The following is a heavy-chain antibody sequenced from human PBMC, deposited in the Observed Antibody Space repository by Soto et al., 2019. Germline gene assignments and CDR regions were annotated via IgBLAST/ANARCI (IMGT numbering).Heavy chain of an antibody. CDR2: ISSSGSTI. J-gene: IGHJ4*02. CDR1: GFTFSSYE. CDR3: ARPPYDFWSGYYFNYFDY. V-gene: IGHV3-48*03. D-gene: IGHD3-3*01. Sequence: ESGGGLVQPGGSLRLSCAASGFTFSSYEMNWVRQAPGKGLEWVSYISSSGSTIYYADSVKGRFTISRDNAKNSLYLQMNSLRAEDTAVYYCARPPYDFWSGYYFNYFDYWGQGTLVTVSS.